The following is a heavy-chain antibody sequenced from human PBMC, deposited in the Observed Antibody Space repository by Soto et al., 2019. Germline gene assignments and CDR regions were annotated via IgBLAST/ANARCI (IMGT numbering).Heavy chain of an antibody. D-gene: IGHD3-22*01. CDR3: ARDPNYYDSSGYYPPSHFDY. CDR1: GFTFSSYA. CDR2: ISYDGSNK. V-gene: IGHV3-30-3*01. J-gene: IGHJ4*02. Sequence: QVQLVESGGGVVQPGRSLRLSCAASGFTFSSYAMHWVRQAPGKGLEWVAVISYDGSNKYYADSVKGRFTISRDNSKNTLYLQMNSLRAEDTAVYYCARDPNYYDSSGYYPPSHFDYWGQGTLVTVSS.